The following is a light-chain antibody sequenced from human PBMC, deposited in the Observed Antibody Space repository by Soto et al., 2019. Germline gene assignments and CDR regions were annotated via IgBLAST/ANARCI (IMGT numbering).Light chain of an antibody. V-gene: IGKV3-20*01. J-gene: IGKJ1*01. CDR2: GAS. CDR3: QQYGSSLTWT. Sequence: EIVMTQSPATLSVSPGERATLSCRASQSVSNNYLAWYQQKPGQAPRLLIYGASSRATGIPDRFSGSGSGTDFTLTISRLEPEDFAVYYCQQYGSSLTWTFGQGTKVDI. CDR1: QSVSNNY.